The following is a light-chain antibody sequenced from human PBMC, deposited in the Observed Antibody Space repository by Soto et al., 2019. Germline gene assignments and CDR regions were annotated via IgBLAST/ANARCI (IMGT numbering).Light chain of an antibody. V-gene: IGKV3-15*01. CDR1: QTINSA. CDR3: QQYHYWWT. CDR2: GAS. J-gene: IGKJ1*01. Sequence: EIVLTQSPATLSVSPGDRATLSCRAIQTINSALACYQHKPGQAPRLLIYGASTRATAIADRFSASGSGTDFSLTISSMQSEDSAVYYCQQYHYWWTFGQGTKEEIK.